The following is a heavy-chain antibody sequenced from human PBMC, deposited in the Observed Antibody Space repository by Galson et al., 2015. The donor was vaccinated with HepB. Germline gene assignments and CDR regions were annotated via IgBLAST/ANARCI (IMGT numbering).Heavy chain of an antibody. D-gene: IGHD3-10*01. Sequence: SLRLSCAASEFILSMYWMNWVRQAPGKGLEWVANIKEDGSENNYVDSVKGRFNISRDNAKNSLYLQMNSLRAEDTAVYYCARVKRGEWYSFYYYGMDVWGQGTTVTVSS. CDR1: EFILSMYW. CDR2: IKEDGSEN. J-gene: IGHJ6*02. V-gene: IGHV3-7*05. CDR3: ARVKRGEWYSFYYYGMDV.